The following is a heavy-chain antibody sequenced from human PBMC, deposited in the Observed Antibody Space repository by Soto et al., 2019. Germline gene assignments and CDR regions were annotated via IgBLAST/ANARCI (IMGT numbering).Heavy chain of an antibody. D-gene: IGHD2-15*01. V-gene: IGHV1-69*13. CDR1: GGTFSSYA. CDR3: ASFNYIGVGAAVKPQNDAIDT. CDR2: IIPIFGTA. Sequence: VASVKVSCKASGGTFSSYAISWVRQAPGQGLEWMGGIIPIFGTANYAQKFQGRVTITADESTSTAYMELSSLRSEDTAVYYCASFNYIGVGAAVKPQNDAIDTWGQGTMVTVSS. J-gene: IGHJ3*02.